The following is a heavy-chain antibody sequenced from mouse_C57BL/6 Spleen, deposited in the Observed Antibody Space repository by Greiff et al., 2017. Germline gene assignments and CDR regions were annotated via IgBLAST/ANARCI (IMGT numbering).Heavy chain of an antibody. CDR1: GYTFTSYT. D-gene: IGHD2-2*01. Sequence: QVQLQQPGAELARPGASVKMSCKASGYTFTSYTMHWVKQRPGQGLEWIGYINPSSGYTKYNQKFKDKATLTADKSSSTAYKQLGSLTSENSAVYDCARYYGYDGVYYFDYWGQGTTLTVSS. CDR2: INPSSGYT. J-gene: IGHJ2*01. CDR3: ARYYGYDGVYYFDY. V-gene: IGHV1-4*01.